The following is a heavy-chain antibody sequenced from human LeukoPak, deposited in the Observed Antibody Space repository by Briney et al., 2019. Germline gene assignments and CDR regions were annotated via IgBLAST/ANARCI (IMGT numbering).Heavy chain of an antibody. CDR2: INHSGST. Sequence: PGGSLKLSCAASGFTVSSNYMSWVRQPPGKGLEWIGEINHSGSTNYNPSLKSRVTISVDTSKNQFSLKLSSVTAADTAVYYCARQGRYSSSWYRVPSWFDPWGQGTLVTVSS. J-gene: IGHJ5*02. D-gene: IGHD6-13*01. CDR1: GFTVSSNY. V-gene: IGHV4-34*01. CDR3: ARQGRYSSSWYRVPSWFDP.